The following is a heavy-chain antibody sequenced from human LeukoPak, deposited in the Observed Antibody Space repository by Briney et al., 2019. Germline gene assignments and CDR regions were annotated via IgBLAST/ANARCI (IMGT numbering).Heavy chain of an antibody. J-gene: IGHJ4*02. V-gene: IGHV3-23*01. Sequence: GGSLRLSCVVSGFTFSDYAMSWVRQAPGKGLEWVSTISGSGGRSYSEDPVKGRFTISRDNSRNTLYLQMNSLRVEDTAIYYCAKGGPQFFDYWGQGTLVTVSS. D-gene: IGHD5-24*01. CDR2: ISGSGGRS. CDR1: GFTFSDYA. CDR3: AKGGPQFFDY.